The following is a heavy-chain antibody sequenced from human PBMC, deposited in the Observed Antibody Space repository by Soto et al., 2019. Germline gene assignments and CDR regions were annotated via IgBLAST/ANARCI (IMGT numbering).Heavy chain of an antibody. V-gene: IGHV3-30*03. CDR3: ATDLGDGGRGAFYI. CDR2: ISYDGSNK. CDR1: GFTFSSYG. J-gene: IGHJ3*02. D-gene: IGHD3-16*01. Sequence: QVQLVESGGGVVQPGRSLRLSCAASGFTFSSYGMHWVRQAPGKGLEWVALISYDGSNKYYADSVKGRFTISRDNFKNTLYLQTNSLRTEDTAVYYCATDLGDGGRGAFYIWGQGTIVTVSS.